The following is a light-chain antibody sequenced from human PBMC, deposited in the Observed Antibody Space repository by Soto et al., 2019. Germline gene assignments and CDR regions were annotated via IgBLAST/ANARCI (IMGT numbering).Light chain of an antibody. CDR2: EAT. V-gene: IGLV2-14*02. J-gene: IGLJ2*01. CDR3: QSYESSLSGWI. Sequence: QSALTQPASVSGSPEQSITISCTGTSSDVGSYNLVSWYQQHPGKAPKVMIYEATKRPSGVSNRFSGSKSGTSASLAITGLQAEDEADYYCQSYESSLSGWIFGGGTKLTVL. CDR1: SSDVGSYNL.